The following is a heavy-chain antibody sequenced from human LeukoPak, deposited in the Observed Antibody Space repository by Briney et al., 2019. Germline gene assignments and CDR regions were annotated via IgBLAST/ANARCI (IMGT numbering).Heavy chain of an antibody. CDR1: GGSISSGGYY. D-gene: IGHD1-26*01. V-gene: IGHV4-31*03. CDR2: IYYSGST. J-gene: IGHJ5*02. Sequence: SQTLSLTCTVSGGSISSGGYYWSWIRQHPGKGLEWIGYIYYSGSTYYNPSLKSRVTISVDTSKNQFSLKLSSVTAADTAVYYCARAHGAGATFRWFDPWGQGTLVTVSS. CDR3: ARAHGAGATFRWFDP.